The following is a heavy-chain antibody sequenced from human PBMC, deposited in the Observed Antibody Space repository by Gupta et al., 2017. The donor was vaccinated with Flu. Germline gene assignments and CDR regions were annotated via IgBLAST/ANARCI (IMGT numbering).Heavy chain of an antibody. CDR3: ARAYYYDSSGYSLDY. CDR1: GGTFSSYT. CDR2: IIPILGIA. Sequence: QVQLVQSGAEVKKPGSSVKVSCKASGGTFSSYTISWVRQAPGQGLEWMGRIIPILGIANYAQKFQGRVTITADKSTSTAYMELSSLRSEDTAVYYGARAYYYDSSGYSLDYWGQGTLVTVSS. J-gene: IGHJ4*02. V-gene: IGHV1-69*02. D-gene: IGHD3-22*01.